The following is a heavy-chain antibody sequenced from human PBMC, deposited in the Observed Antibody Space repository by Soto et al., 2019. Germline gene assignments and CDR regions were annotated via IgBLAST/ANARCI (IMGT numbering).Heavy chain of an antibody. CDR2: ITGSGDSK. D-gene: IGHD3-22*01. J-gene: IGHJ4*02. CDR3: ARDRNYYDSSGYYEHFDY. V-gene: IGHV3-23*01. CDR1: GFTFSSHA. Sequence: GGSLRLSCAVSGFTFSSHAMSWVRQAPGKGLECVSSITGSGDSKYYADSVKGRFTISRDKSKNTLYLQMNSLRAEDTAVYYCARDRNYYDSSGYYEHFDYWGQGTLVTVSS.